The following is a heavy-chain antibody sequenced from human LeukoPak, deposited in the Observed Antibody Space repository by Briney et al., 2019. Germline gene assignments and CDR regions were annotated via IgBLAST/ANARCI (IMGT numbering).Heavy chain of an antibody. CDR3: ARSYGDYARPDY. D-gene: IGHD4-17*01. V-gene: IGHV4-4*02. Sequence: SETLSLTCAVSGGSISRSNWWSWVRQPPGKGLEWIGEISHSGSTNYNPSLKSRVTISVDKSKNQFSLKLSSVTAADTAVYYCARSYGDYARPDYWGQGTLVTVSS. CDR1: GGSISRSNW. J-gene: IGHJ4*02. CDR2: ISHSGST.